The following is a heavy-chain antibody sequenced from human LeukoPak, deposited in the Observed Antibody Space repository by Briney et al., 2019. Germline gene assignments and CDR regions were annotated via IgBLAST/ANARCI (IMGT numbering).Heavy chain of an antibody. CDR1: GFTFIGSW. J-gene: IGHJ4*02. CDR3: ARELSWSGRDY. CDR2: INQDGSAK. Sequence: GGSLRLSCAASGFTFIGSWMSWFRKAPGKGREWVANINQDGSAKNYLDSVKGRFTISIDRGKNSLYLQMNSLRDEDTAVYYCARELSWSGRDYWGQGTLVTVSS. D-gene: IGHD3-3*01. V-gene: IGHV3-7*01.